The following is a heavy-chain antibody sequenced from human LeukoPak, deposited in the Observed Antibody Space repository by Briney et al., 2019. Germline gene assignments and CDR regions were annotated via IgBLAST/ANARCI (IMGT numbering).Heavy chain of an antibody. CDR1: GFTFSDYY. D-gene: IGHD6-19*01. CDR3: AKSRYSSGRYRGPFDN. Sequence: GGSLRLSCAASGFTFSDYYMSWIRQAPGKGLEWVSYISSSSTYTNYADSVKGRFTISRDNAKNSLYLQMNSLRAEDTAVYYCAKSRYSSGRYRGPFDNWGQGTLVTVSS. J-gene: IGHJ4*02. V-gene: IGHV3-11*03. CDR2: ISSSSTYT.